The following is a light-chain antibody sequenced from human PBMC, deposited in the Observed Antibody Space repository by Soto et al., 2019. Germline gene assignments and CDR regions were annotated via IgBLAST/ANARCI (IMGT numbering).Light chain of an antibody. CDR3: QQYGSSSYT. CDR2: GAS. J-gene: IGKJ2*01. CDR1: QTVGINY. V-gene: IGKV3-20*01. Sequence: EIVLTQSPGTLYLSPGERATLSCRASQTVGINYLAWYQQKPGQAPRLLIYGASSRATGIPDRFSGSGSGTDFTLTISRLEPEDFALYYCQQYGSSSYTFGQGTKLEIK.